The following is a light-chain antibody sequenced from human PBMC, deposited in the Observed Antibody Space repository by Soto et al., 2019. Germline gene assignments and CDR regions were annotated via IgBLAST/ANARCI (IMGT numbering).Light chain of an antibody. CDR2: AAP. J-gene: IGKJ1*01. Sequence: DIQMTQSPSSLSASVGDRVTITCRASQSISTYLNWYQQKPGKAPKVLIHAAPSLQSGVPSRFSGSGSGTEFTLTISSLQPEDFATYFCQQSYSTPWTFGQGTKVEIK. V-gene: IGKV1-39*01. CDR1: QSISTY. CDR3: QQSYSTPWT.